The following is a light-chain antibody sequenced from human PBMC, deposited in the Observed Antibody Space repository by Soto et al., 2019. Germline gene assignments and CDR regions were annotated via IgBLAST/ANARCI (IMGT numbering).Light chain of an antibody. J-gene: IGLJ2*01. CDR1: SSNIGAGYD. CDR3: PYYDSSTSLV. Sequence: QSVLTQPPSVSGAPGQRVTISCTGTSSNIGAGYDVHWYQQLPGTAPQLLIYGNSKRPSGVTDRFSGSKSGTSASLAIAGLQAEDEADYYCPYYDSSTSLVFGGGTKLTVL. CDR2: GNS. V-gene: IGLV1-40*01.